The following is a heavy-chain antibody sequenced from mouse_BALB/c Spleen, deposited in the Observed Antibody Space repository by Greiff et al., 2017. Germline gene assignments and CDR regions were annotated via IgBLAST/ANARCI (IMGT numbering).Heavy chain of an antibody. CDR1: GYSITSGYY. J-gene: IGHJ3*01. D-gene: IGHD2-14*01. Sequence: EVKLMESGPGLVKPSQSLSLTCSVTGYSITSGYYWNWFRQFPGNKLEWMGYISYDGSNNYNPSLKNRISITRDTSKNQFFLKLNSVTTEDTATYYCARDNYRYDERAWFAYWGQGTLVTVAA. CDR3: ARDNYRYDERAWFAY. CDR2: ISYDGSN. V-gene: IGHV3-6*02.